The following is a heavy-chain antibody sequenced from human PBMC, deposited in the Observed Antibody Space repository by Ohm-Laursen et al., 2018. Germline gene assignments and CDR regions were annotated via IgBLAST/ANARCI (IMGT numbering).Heavy chain of an antibody. D-gene: IGHD2-15*01. V-gene: IGHV3-23*01. CDR3: ASLGYCSGGSCLWAFDI. CDR1: GLTFSSYA. CDR2: ISGSGGST. J-gene: IGHJ3*02. Sequence: SLRLSCAAPGLTFSSYAMSWVRQAPGKGLEWVSAISGSGGSTYYADSVKGRFTISRDNSKNTLFLQMSSLRAEDTAVYYCASLGYCSGGSCLWAFDIWGQGTMVTVSS.